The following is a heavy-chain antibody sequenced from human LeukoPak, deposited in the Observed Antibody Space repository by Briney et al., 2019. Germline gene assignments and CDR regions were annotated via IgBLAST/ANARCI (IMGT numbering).Heavy chain of an antibody. D-gene: IGHD2-2*01. CDR2: IYHTGST. CDR1: GYSISSGYY. V-gene: IGHV4-38-2*01. Sequence: PTETLSLTCGVSGYSISSGYYWGWTRQPPGKGLQWIGTIYHTGSTYYKPSLKSRVTISVDTSKNQFSLKLSSVTAADTAVYYCARQLFITSRHFDSWGQGTLVTVSS. J-gene: IGHJ4*02. CDR3: ARQLFITSRHFDS.